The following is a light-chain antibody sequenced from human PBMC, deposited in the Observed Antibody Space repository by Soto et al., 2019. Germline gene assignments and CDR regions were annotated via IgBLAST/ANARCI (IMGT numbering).Light chain of an antibody. V-gene: IGKV1-5*01. CDR3: QQYSSYSRT. CDR1: QTISSW. CDR2: DAS. J-gene: IGKJ1*01. Sequence: DIQMTQSPSTLSGSVGDRVTITFRASQTISSWLAWYQQKPGKAPKLLIYDASSLQSGVPPRFSGSGSGTEFTLTIRSLQPDDIATYYCQQYSSYSRTFGQGTKVDIK.